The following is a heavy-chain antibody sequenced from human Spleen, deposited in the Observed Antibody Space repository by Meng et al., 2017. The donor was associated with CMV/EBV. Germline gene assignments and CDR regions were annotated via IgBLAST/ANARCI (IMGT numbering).Heavy chain of an antibody. CDR3: ARGQRFDP. V-gene: IGHV1-8*01. CDR1: GYTFISYD. Sequence: KVCCKASGYTFISYDINWERQAAGQGLEWMGWMKPNSGNTGYAKKFQGRVTMTRNTSMNTAYMELSSLRSEDTAIYYCARGQRFDPWGQGTLVTVSS. J-gene: IGHJ5*02. D-gene: IGHD2-2*01. CDR2: MKPNSGNT.